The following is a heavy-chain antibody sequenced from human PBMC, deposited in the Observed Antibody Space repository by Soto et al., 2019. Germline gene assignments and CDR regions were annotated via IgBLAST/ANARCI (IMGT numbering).Heavy chain of an antibody. CDR3: AREKTDDFWSGYYRYYYYYGMDV. Sequence: GGSLRLSCAASGFTFSSYAMHWVRQAPGKGLEWVAVISYDGSNKYYADSVKGRFTISGDNSKNTLYLQMNSLRAEDTSVYYCAREKTDDFWSGYYRYYYYYGMDVWGQGTTVTVSS. D-gene: IGHD3-3*01. CDR1: GFTFSSYA. CDR2: ISYDGSNK. V-gene: IGHV3-30-3*01. J-gene: IGHJ6*02.